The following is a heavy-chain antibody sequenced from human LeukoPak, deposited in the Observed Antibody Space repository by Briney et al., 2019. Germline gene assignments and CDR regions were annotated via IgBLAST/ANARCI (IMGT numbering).Heavy chain of an antibody. CDR2: INKDGSEK. J-gene: IGHJ4*02. Sequence: PGGSLRLSCAASGFTFNSHWMSRVRQAPGKGLEWVANINKDGSEKYYVGSVEGRFTISRDNAKNSLFLQMNSLRAEDTAVYYCSRYNSGLSDYWGQGTLVTVSS. CDR1: GFTFNSHW. D-gene: IGHD6-19*01. CDR3: SRYNSGLSDY. V-gene: IGHV3-7*01.